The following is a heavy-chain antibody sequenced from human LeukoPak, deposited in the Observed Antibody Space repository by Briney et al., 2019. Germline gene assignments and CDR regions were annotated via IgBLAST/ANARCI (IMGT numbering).Heavy chain of an antibody. V-gene: IGHV3-48*01. CDR2: ISSGSSAI. J-gene: IGHJ4*02. D-gene: IGHD3-10*01. CDR1: GYTFSSYS. CDR3: AAQSGSGSNYPDY. Sequence: PGGSLRLSCAASGYTFSSYSMNWVPQAPGKGLEWISYISSGSSAIYYADSVKGRFTISRDNAKNSLYLQTNSLRAEDTAVYYCAAQSGSGSNYPDYWGQGTLVTVSS.